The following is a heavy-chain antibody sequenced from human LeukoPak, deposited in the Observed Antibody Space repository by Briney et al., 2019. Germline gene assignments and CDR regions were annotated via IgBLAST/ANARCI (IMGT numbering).Heavy chain of an antibody. Sequence: ASVKVSCKASGYTFTGYYMHWVRQAPGQGLEWMGWINPNSGGTNYAQEFQGRVTMTRDTSISTAYMELSRLRSDDTAVYYCARGGDIVVVPAAPRSNFDYWGQGTLVTVSS. CDR2: INPNSGGT. J-gene: IGHJ4*02. V-gene: IGHV1-2*02. D-gene: IGHD2-2*01. CDR3: ARGGDIVVVPAAPRSNFDY. CDR1: GYTFTGYY.